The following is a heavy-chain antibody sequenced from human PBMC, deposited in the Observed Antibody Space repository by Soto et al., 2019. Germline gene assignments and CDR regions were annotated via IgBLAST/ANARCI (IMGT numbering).Heavy chain of an antibody. CDR2: IWYDGSNK. CDR3: ARDYRYCSGGSCYCGYFDY. D-gene: IGHD2-15*01. Sequence: QVQLVESGGGVVEPGRSLRLSCAASGFTFSSYGMHWVRQAPGKGLEWVAVIWYDGSNKYYADSVKGRFTISRDNSKNTLELQMNSLRAEDTAVYYCARDYRYCSGGSCYCGYFDYWGQGTLVTVSS. CDR1: GFTFSSYG. J-gene: IGHJ4*02. V-gene: IGHV3-33*01.